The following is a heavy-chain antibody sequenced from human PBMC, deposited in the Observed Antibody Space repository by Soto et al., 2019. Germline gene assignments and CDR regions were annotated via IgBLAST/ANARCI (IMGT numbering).Heavy chain of an antibody. CDR2: ISAYNGNT. J-gene: IGHJ4*02. Sequence: APVKVSCKASGFTFTSYAICWVRQAPGQGLEWMGWISAYNGNTNYAQKLQGRVTMTTDTSTSTAYMELRSLRSDDTAVYYCARGNRAYDSSGYSYWGQGTLVTVSS. CDR3: ARGNRAYDSSGYSY. V-gene: IGHV1-18*01. D-gene: IGHD3-22*01. CDR1: GFTFTSYA.